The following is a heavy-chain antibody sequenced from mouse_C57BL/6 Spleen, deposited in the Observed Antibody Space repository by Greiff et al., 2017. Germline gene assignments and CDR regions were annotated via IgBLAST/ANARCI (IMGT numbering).Heavy chain of an antibody. J-gene: IGHJ1*03. CDR1: GYTFTDYN. Sequence: VQLQQSGPELVKPGASVKIPCKASGYTFTDYNMDWVKQSHGKSLEWIGDINPNNGGTIYNQKFKGKATLTVDKSSSTAYMELRSLTSEDTAVYYCARRVYYYGSNWYFDVWGTGTTVTVSS. CDR2: INPNNGGT. V-gene: IGHV1-18*01. D-gene: IGHD1-1*01. CDR3: ARRVYYYGSNWYFDV.